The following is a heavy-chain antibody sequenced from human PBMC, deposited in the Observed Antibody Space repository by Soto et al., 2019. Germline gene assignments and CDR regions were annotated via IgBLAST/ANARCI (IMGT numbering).Heavy chain of an antibody. V-gene: IGHV3-66*01. Sequence: GGSLRLSCTASGFTVSSKYMNWVRQAPGKGLEWVSMIYTGGSTYYLDSVRGRFTISRDTSKNTVYLQMNDLRAEDTAVYYCAADSYMTSWGQGTLVTVSS. J-gene: IGHJ5*02. CDR1: GFTVSSKY. CDR3: AADSYMTS. CDR2: IYTGGST. D-gene: IGHD3-16*01.